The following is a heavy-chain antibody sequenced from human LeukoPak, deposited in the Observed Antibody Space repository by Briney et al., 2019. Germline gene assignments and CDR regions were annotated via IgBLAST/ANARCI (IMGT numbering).Heavy chain of an antibody. CDR1: GFTFSNAW. CDR2: IKSKTDGGTT. J-gene: IGHJ4*02. D-gene: IGHD2-21*02. CDR3: TTGIGAYCGGDCYSHYFDY. V-gene: IGHV3-15*01. Sequence: GGSLRLSCAASGFTFSNAWMSWVRQAPGKGLEWVGRIKSKTDGGTTDCAAPVKGRFTISRDDSKNTLYLQMNSLKTEDTAVYYCTTGIGAYCGGDCYSHYFDYWGQGTLVTVSS.